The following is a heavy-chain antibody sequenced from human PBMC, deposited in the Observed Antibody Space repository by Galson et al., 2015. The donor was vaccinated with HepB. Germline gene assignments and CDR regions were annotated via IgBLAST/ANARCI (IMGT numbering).Heavy chain of an antibody. V-gene: IGHV4-61*01. CDR2: IYYSGST. Sequence: TCTVSGGSISSSSYYWGWIRQPPGKGLEWIGYIYYSGSTNYNPSLKSRVTISVDTSKNQFSLKLSSVTAADTAVYYCARDPGYGSAKGAFDIWGQGTMVTVSS. CDR3: ARDPGYGSAKGAFDI. J-gene: IGHJ3*02. D-gene: IGHD3-10*01. CDR1: GGSISSSSYY.